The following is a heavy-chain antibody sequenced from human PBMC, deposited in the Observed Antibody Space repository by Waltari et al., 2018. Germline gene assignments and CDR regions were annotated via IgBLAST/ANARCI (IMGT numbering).Heavy chain of an antibody. CDR3: AKGEGVDDYIWGSYADRIIDY. J-gene: IGHJ4*02. V-gene: IGHV3-30*02. Sequence: QVQLVESGGGVVQPGGSLRLSCAASGFTFSSYGMHWVRQAPGKGLEWVAFIRYDGSNKYYADSVKGRFTISRDNSKNTLYLQMNSLRAEDTAVYYCAKGEGVDDYIWGSYADRIIDYWGQGTLVTVSS. CDR2: IRYDGSNK. CDR1: GFTFSSYG. D-gene: IGHD3-16*01.